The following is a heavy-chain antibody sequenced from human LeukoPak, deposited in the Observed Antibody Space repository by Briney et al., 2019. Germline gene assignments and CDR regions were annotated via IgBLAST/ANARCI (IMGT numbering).Heavy chain of an antibody. Sequence: ASVKVSCKASVYTFTSYDINWVRQATGQGLEWMGWMNPNSGNTGYAQKFQGRVTMTRNTSISTAYMELSSLRSEDTAVYYCARRLLWFGELNWFDPWGQGTLVTVSS. CDR2: MNPNSGNT. V-gene: IGHV1-8*01. CDR3: ARRLLWFGELNWFDP. J-gene: IGHJ5*02. D-gene: IGHD3-10*01. CDR1: VYTFTSYD.